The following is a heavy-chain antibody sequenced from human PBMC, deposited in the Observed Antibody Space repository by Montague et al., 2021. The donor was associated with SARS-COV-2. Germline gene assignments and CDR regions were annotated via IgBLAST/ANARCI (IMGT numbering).Heavy chain of an antibody. CDR3: ARRKAGYCSGGSCYSAAGFDD. J-gene: IGHJ4*02. V-gene: IGHV4-39*01. CDR1: GGSISSSSYY. D-gene: IGHD2-15*01. CDR2: IYYSGST. Sequence: SETLSLTCTVSGGSISSSSYYWGWIRRPPGKGLEWIGSIYYSGSTYYNPSLKSRVTISVDTSKNQFSLKLSSVTAADTAVYYCARRKAGYCSGGSCYSAAGFDDWGQGTLVTVSS.